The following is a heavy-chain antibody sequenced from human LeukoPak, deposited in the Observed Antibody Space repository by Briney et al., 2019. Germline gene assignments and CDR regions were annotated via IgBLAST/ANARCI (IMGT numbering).Heavy chain of an antibody. J-gene: IGHJ4*02. CDR3: ARDSSWSFDY. D-gene: IGHD2-15*01. CDR1: AVTFGDYA. CDR2: IRSQAYGGTT. V-gene: IGHV3-49*04. Sequence: GGSPRLSCTASAVTFGDYAISWVRQAPGKGLEWVGFIRSQAYGGTTEYAASVKGRFTISRDDSKSIAHLQMNRLTTEDTAFYYCARDSSWSFDYWGQGTLVTVSS.